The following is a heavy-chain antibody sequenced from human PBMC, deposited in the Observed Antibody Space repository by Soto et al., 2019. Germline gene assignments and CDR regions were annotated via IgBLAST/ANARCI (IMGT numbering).Heavy chain of an antibody. CDR3: ERAGSNSAKYFYYGLDV. D-gene: IGHD6-13*01. V-gene: IGHV1-69*13. CDR1: GDTFGNHA. J-gene: IGHJ6*02. Sequence: GASVKVSCKASGDTFGNHAISWVRQAPGHGLDWMGGIIPIFGSLNYAQKFQGRVTITADESTNTTYMELIALRPEDTAAYFCERAGSNSAKYFYYGLDVWGRGTTVTVSS. CDR2: IIPIFGSL.